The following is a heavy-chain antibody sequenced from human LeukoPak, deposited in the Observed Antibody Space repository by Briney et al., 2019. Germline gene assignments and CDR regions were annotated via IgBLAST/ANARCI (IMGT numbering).Heavy chain of an antibody. Sequence: PGGSLRLSCAASGFTFSNYWMHWVRQAPGKGLVWVSHIKTDGTTTRYAESVEGRFTVSRDNAWNSLYLQMNSLRAEDTAVYYCARDQTKWEPLRRRDYYYMDVWGKGTTVTVSS. V-gene: IGHV3-74*01. CDR2: IKTDGTTT. J-gene: IGHJ6*03. CDR3: ARDQTKWEPLRRRDYYYMDV. CDR1: GFTFSNYW. D-gene: IGHD1-26*01.